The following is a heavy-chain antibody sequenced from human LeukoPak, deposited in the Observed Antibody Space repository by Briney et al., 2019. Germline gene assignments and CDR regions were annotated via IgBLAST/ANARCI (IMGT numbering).Heavy chain of an antibody. CDR1: GFTFSNHW. Sequence: PGGSLRLSCAAPGFTFSNHWMHWVRQAPGKGLMWVSRINRGGSRTDYADSVKGRFTISRDDAKNTLYLQLNSLRAEDTAVYFCARGGSDTAMAHDYWGQGTLVTVSS. D-gene: IGHD5-18*01. CDR3: ARGGSDTAMAHDY. V-gene: IGHV3-74*01. J-gene: IGHJ4*02. CDR2: INRGGSRT.